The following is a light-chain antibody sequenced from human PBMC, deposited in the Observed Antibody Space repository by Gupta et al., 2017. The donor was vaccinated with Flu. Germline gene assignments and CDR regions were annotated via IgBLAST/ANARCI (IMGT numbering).Light chain of an antibody. CDR1: QSVSSSF. CDR2: DAS. CDR3: QQYGGSPT. Sequence: GERATLSCRASQSVSSSFLAWYQQKPGQAPRLLIYDASSRATGIPDRISGSGSGTDFTLTISRLEPEDFAVYYCQQYGGSPTFGQGTKVEIK. J-gene: IGKJ1*01. V-gene: IGKV3-20*01.